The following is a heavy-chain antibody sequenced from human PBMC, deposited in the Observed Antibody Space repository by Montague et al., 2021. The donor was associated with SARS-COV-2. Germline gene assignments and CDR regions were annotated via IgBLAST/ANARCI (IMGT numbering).Heavy chain of an antibody. CDR3: ARIVSVVVPGDVPQMYYVCMDV. V-gene: IGHV2-70*11. D-gene: IGHD3-16*02. CDR1: GFSLSTSAMS. J-gene: IGHJ6*02. CDR2: IDWDNDK. Sequence: PALVKPTQTLTLTCSFSGFSLSTSAMSVTWIRQPPGKALEWLARIDWDNDKYYSTSLKARLTISKDTSKNQVVLTLTNADPFDTATYYCARIVSVVVPGDVPQMYYVCMDVWGQGTTVIVSS.